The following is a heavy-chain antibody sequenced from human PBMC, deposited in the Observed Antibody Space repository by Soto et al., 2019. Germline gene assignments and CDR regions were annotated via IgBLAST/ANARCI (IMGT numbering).Heavy chain of an antibody. CDR2: ISYDGSNR. CDR3: VGGQYYVGY. J-gene: IGHJ4*02. CDR1: GFPFTTYG. Sequence: QVQLVESGGGVVQPGRSLRLSCAASGFPFTTYGMHWVREGPGKGLEWVAVISYDGSNRYYADSVKGRFTISRDNSKNTLDLQMNDLRAVDRSLYYCVGGQYYVGYRGQGTRVSVSS. D-gene: IGHD3-10*01. V-gene: IGHV3-30*03.